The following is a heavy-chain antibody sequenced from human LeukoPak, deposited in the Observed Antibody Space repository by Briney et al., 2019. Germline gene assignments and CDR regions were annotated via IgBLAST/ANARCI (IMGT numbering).Heavy chain of an antibody. Sequence: PGGSLRLSCAASGFTFSTYGIHWVRQAPGKGLEWVGLLSSGGINKPYADSVKGRFIISRDNSMNTLYLQMHSLGVEDTAVYFCARDHAGSGRAFDYWGQGTLVTVSS. V-gene: IGHV3-30*03. CDR2: LSSGGINK. CDR3: ARDHAGSGRAFDY. D-gene: IGHD2-15*01. CDR1: GFTFSTYG. J-gene: IGHJ4*02.